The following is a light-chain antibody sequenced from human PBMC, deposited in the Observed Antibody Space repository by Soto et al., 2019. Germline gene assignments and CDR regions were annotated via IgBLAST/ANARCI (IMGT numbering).Light chain of an antibody. CDR3: QQYGTSPWT. J-gene: IGKJ1*01. CDR1: QSVGSDF. V-gene: IGKV3-20*01. Sequence: DILLPPSPGPLSLSPGDRATLSCRASQSVGSDFLAWYQQRPGQPPRILIFGASGRATGIPDRLSGSGSGTDFTLTISRLEPEDFAVYYCQQYGTSPWTFGQGTKVDIK. CDR2: GAS.